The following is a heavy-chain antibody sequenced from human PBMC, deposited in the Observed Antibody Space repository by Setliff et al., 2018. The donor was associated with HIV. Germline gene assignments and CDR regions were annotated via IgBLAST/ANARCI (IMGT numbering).Heavy chain of an antibody. CDR2: TNYDESSE. CDR3: AKDGDYSNWDYDAFDI. Sequence: GGSLRLSCAASGFTFSAHGMHWVRQAPGKGLEWVAFTNYDESSEYYVDSVKGRVTISRDNSKNTVDLQMNSLRAEDTAVYYCAKDGDYSNWDYDAFDIWGQGTMVTVSS. D-gene: IGHD1-7*01. CDR1: GFTFSAHG. V-gene: IGHV3-30*02. J-gene: IGHJ3*02.